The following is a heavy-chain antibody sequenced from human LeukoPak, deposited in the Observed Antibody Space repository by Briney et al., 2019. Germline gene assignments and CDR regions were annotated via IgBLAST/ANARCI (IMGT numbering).Heavy chain of an antibody. D-gene: IGHD1-14*01. CDR3: ARVRGGTPTYFFDY. J-gene: IGHJ4*02. CDR2: ISYDGSNK. CDR1: GFTFSSYA. V-gene: IGHV3-30-3*01. Sequence: GGSLRLSCAASGFTFSSYAMLWVRQAPGKGLEWVAVISYDGSNKYYADSVKGRFTISRDNSKNTLYLQMNSLRAEDTAVYYCARVRGGTPTYFFDYWGQGTLVTVSS.